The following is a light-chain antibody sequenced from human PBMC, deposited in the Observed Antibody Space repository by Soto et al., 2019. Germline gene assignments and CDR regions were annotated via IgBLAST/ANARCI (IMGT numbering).Light chain of an antibody. CDR3: QQDYNLPHT. CDR1: QSVSSSY. J-gene: IGKJ4*01. V-gene: IGKV3D-7*01. Sequence: PGDRVTLSCRASQSVSSSYLTWYQQKPGQAPRLLIYGASTRATSIPARFSGSGSGTDFTLTISSLQPEDFAVYYCQQDYNLPHTFGGGTKVEIK. CDR2: GAS.